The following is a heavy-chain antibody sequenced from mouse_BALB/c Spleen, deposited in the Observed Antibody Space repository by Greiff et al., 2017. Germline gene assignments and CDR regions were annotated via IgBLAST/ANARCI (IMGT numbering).Heavy chain of an antibody. CDR2: ISNGGGST. D-gene: IGHD1-2*01. V-gene: IGHV5-12-2*01. Sequence: EVQLVESGGGLVQPGGSLKLSCAASGFTFSSYTMSWVRQTPEKRLEWVAYISNGGGSTYYPDTVKGRFTISRDNAKNTLYLQMSSLKSEDTAMYYCARHEGLRPFAYWGQGTLVTVSA. J-gene: IGHJ3*01. CDR1: GFTFSSYT. CDR3: ARHEGLRPFAY.